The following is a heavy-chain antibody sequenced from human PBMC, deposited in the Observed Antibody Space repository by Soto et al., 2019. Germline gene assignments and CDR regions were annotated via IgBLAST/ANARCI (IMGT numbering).Heavy chain of an antibody. CDR3: ARVSITIFGNYGMDV. J-gene: IGHJ6*02. V-gene: IGHV1-46*01. D-gene: IGHD3-3*01. CDR2: INPSGGST. Sequence: AASVKVSCKASGYTFTSYYMHRVRQAPGQGLEWMGIINPSGGSTSYAQKLQGRVTMTRDTSTSTVYMELSSLRSEDTAVYYCARVSITIFGNYGMDVWGQGTTVTVSS. CDR1: GYTFTSYY.